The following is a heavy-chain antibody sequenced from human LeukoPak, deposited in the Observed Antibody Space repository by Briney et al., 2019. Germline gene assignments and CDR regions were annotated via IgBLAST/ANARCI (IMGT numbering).Heavy chain of an antibody. J-gene: IGHJ5*02. V-gene: IGHV4-39*07. CDR2: IYYSGST. CDR3: ARATLVGGWSGFDRLNWFDP. D-gene: IGHD3-3*01. CDR1: GGSISNSSHY. Sequence: SETLSLTCTVSGGSISNSSHYWGWVRQPPGKGLEWIGSIYYSGSTYYNPSLKSRVTISVDTSKNQFSLKLSSVTAADTAVYYCARATLVGGWSGFDRLNWFDPWGQETLVTVSS.